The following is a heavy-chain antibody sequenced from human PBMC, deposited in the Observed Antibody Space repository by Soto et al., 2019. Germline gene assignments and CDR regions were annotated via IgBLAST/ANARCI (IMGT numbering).Heavy chain of an antibody. CDR3: ARDGVEAGLYLDN. D-gene: IGHD6-19*01. CDR2: INAGNGNT. CDR1: GYTFTSYA. V-gene: IGHV1-3*01. Sequence: WASVKVSCKASGYTFTSYAMHWVRQAPGQRLEWMGWINAGNGNTKYSQKFQGRVTITRDTSASTAYMELSSLRSEDTAVYYCARDGVEAGLYLDNWGQGTLVTVSS. J-gene: IGHJ4*02.